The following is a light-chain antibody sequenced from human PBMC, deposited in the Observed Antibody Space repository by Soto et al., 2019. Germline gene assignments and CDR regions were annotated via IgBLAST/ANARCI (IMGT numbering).Light chain of an antibody. Sequence: EIVMTQSPGTLSVSPGERATLSCRASQSVSSNLAWYQQKPGQAPRLLIYGASSRATGIPARFSGRGSGTEFTLTISSLQSEDFAVYYCQQYNNWPPTFGQGTKVDIK. J-gene: IGKJ1*01. CDR1: QSVSSN. CDR3: QQYNNWPPT. CDR2: GAS. V-gene: IGKV3-15*01.